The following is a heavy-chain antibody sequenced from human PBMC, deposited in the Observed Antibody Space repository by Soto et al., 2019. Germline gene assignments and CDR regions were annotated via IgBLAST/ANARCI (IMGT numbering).Heavy chain of an antibody. CDR3: ARQLTSVVTPAYFDV. D-gene: IGHD2-21*02. Sequence: SETLSLTCTVTGDSISSRSYYWGWIRQPPGKGLEWIGSIYYSGSTYNNPSLRSRVSMSIDTSKDQFSLKLKSVTAADTALYFCARQLTSVVTPAYFDVWGPGSLVTVSS. CDR2: IYYSGST. CDR1: GDSISSRSYY. J-gene: IGHJ4*02. V-gene: IGHV4-39*01.